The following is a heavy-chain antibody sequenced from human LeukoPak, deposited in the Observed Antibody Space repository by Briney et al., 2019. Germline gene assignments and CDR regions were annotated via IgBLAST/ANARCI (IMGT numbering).Heavy chain of an antibody. CDR3: AKDPYSSSSGYFDY. D-gene: IGHD6-6*01. V-gene: IGHV3-30*18. CDR2: ISSDGSDK. Sequence: GGSLRLSCAASGFTFRSYAMHWVRQASGKGLEWVAVISSDGSDKFYADSVKGRFTISRDNSKNTLYLQMNSLRAEDTAVYYCAKDPYSSSSGYFDYWGQGTLVTVSS. J-gene: IGHJ4*02. CDR1: GFTFRSYA.